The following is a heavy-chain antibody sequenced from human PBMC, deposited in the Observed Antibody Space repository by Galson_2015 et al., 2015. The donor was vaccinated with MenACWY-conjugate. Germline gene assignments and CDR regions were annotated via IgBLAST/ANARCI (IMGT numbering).Heavy chain of an antibody. D-gene: IGHD6-19*01. CDR3: ARAQPGSSGWYKGAGAFDI. CDR2: IYSGGST. CDR1: GFTVSSNY. J-gene: IGHJ3*02. Sequence: SLRLSCAASGFTVSSNYMSWVRQAPGKGLEWVSVIYSGGSTYYADSVKGRSTISRDNSKNTLYLQMNSLRAENTAVYYCARAQPGSSGWYKGAGAFDIWGQGTMVTVSS. V-gene: IGHV3-66*02.